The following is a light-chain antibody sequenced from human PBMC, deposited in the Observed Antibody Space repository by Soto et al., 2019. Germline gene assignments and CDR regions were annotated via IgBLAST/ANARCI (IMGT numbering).Light chain of an antibody. Sequence: DIQMTQSPSTLSAAVGDRVTITCRASQNINRWLAWYQQKPGKAPKLLIYKASTLERGVPSRFRGSGSETEFTLTISSLQHDDVATYYCHQYHSSSTFGGGTTVDIK. J-gene: IGKJ4*01. CDR2: KAS. CDR1: QNINRW. V-gene: IGKV1-5*03. CDR3: HQYHSSST.